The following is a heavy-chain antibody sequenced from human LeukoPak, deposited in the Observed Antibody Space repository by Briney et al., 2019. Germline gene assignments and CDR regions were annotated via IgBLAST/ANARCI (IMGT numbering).Heavy chain of an antibody. CDR3: TTDYGSGSYRYLSY. CDR2: IKSKTDGGTT. J-gene: IGHJ4*02. D-gene: IGHD3-10*01. CDR1: GFTFSNAW. V-gene: IGHV3-15*01. Sequence: GGSLRLSCAASGFTFSNAWMSWVRQTPGKGLEWVGRIKSKTDGGTTDYVVPVKGTFTTSRDDSKNELSMQMNSLKSDDKTVYYCTTDYGSGSYRYLSYGAKGTLLTVSS.